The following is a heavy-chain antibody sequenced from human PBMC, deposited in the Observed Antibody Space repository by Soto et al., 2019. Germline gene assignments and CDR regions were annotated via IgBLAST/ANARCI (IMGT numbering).Heavy chain of an antibody. J-gene: IGHJ6*02. CDR3: AKDLDVDTAMVPQYYYYGMDV. CDR1: GFTFSIYA. CDR2: ISGSGGST. V-gene: IGHV3-23*01. D-gene: IGHD5-18*01. Sequence: GGSLRLSFSASGFTFSIYAMSWFRQAPGKGLEWGSAISGSGGSTYYADSVKGRFTISRDNSKNTLYLQMNSLRAEDTAVYYCAKDLDVDTAMVPQYYYYGMDVWGQGTTVTVSS.